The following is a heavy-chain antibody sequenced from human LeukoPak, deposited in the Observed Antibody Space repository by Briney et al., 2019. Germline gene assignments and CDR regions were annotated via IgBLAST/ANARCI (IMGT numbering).Heavy chain of an antibody. CDR2: ISAYNGNT. CDR3: AREYIVGATIYYFDY. V-gene: IGHV1-18*01. D-gene: IGHD1-26*01. J-gene: IGHJ4*02. CDR1: AYTFTSYG. Sequence: ASVKVSCKASAYTFTSYGISWVRQAPGQRLEWMGWISAYNGNTNYAQKLQGRVTITTGTSTSTAYMELRSLRSDDTAVYYCAREYIVGATIYYFDYWGQGTLVTVSS.